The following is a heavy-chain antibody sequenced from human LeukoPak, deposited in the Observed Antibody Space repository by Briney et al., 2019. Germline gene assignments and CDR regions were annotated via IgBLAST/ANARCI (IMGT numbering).Heavy chain of an antibody. Sequence: SETLSLTCAVSGGTISSSNWWSWARQPPGKGLEWIGEIYHSGSTYYNPSLKSRVTISVDTSKNQFSLKLSSVTAADTAVYYCARSTYAFDIWGQGTMVTVSS. CDR2: IYHSGST. CDR1: GGTISSSNW. CDR3: ARSTYAFDI. V-gene: IGHV4-4*02. J-gene: IGHJ3*02.